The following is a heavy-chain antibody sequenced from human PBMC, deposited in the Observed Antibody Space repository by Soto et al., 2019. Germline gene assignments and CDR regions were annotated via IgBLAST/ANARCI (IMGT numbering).Heavy chain of an antibody. CDR3: AKEKTSSTYDGLDV. Sequence: EVQLLESGGGLIHPGGSLRLSCVGSGFTFGDHGMSWVRQAPGKGLEWVSGITWDGSEYYAESVRGRFLVSRDSSKNTLYVQMNSLRAEDTAIYYCAKEKTSSTYDGLDVWGQGTPVTVTS. V-gene: IGHV3-23*01. J-gene: IGHJ6*02. CDR2: ITWDGSE. CDR1: GFTFGDHG.